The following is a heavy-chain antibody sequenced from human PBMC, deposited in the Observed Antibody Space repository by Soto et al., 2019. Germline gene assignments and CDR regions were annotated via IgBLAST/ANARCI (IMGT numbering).Heavy chain of an antibody. CDR3: ARDRVAYSGTKLNAFDF. CDR1: GGTFSSYA. V-gene: IGHV1-8*02. D-gene: IGHD1-26*01. CDR2: IIPNSGNT. Sequence: ASVKVSCKASGGTFSSYAISWVRQAPGQGLEWMGGIIPNSGNTGYAQKFQGRVTMTRNTSMSTAYMELSSLRSEDTAVYYCARDRVAYSGTKLNAFDFWGQGTMVTVSS. J-gene: IGHJ3*01.